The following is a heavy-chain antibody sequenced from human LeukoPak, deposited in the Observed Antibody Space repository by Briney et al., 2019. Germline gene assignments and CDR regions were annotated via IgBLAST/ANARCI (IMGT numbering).Heavy chain of an antibody. Sequence: WGALRLSCAASGFTFSSYAMSWVRQAPGKGLEWVSGLSGSGGGTYYADSVKGRFTISRDNSKNMLYLQMNSLRAEDTAVYYCVKGRISEDGLDFWGQGTLVTVSS. CDR1: GFTFSSYA. V-gene: IGHV3-23*01. D-gene: IGHD6-13*01. J-gene: IGHJ4*02. CDR2: LSGSGGGT. CDR3: VKGRISEDGLDF.